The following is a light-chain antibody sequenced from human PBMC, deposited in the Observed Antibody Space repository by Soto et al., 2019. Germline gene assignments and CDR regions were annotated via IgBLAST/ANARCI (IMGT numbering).Light chain of an antibody. Sequence: EIVLTQSPANLSVSRGERAALSGRASESVSDDLAWYQKRPGRAPRLLMYRASTRAAGVSARFSGRGSGTEFTFTISSLQPEDSAVYYCQQYNNWPPWTFGQGTKVDIK. CDR3: QQYNNWPPWT. CDR2: RAS. J-gene: IGKJ1*01. CDR1: ESVSDD. V-gene: IGKV3-15*01.